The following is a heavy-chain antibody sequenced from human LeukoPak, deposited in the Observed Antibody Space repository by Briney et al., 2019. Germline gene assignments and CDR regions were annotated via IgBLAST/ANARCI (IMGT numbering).Heavy chain of an antibody. J-gene: IGHJ4*02. V-gene: IGHV3-53*01. D-gene: IGHD3-10*01. CDR2: IYSGGTT. Sequence: PGGSLRLSCAASGFTVSSNYMNWVRQAPGKGLEWVSVIYSGGTTHYADSVKGRFTISRDNSRNTLYLQMNSLRAEDTAVYYCAREWHASGSYYLFDYWGQGTLVTVSS. CDR3: AREWHASGSYYLFDY. CDR1: GFTVSSNY.